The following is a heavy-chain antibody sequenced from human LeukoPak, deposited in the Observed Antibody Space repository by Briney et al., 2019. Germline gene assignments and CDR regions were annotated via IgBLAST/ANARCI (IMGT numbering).Heavy chain of an antibody. CDR2: IYNGVNT. CDR1: GASVSSASY. V-gene: IGHV4-61*01. CDR3: ARSRAFNSGAFDP. J-gene: IGHJ5*02. Sequence: SETPSLTCTVSGASVSSASYWTWIRQPPGKGVEWIAHIYNGVNTNYNPSLKSRVAISVDTSKNQFSLRLNSVTAADTAVYYCARSRAFNSGAFDPWGQGSLVTVSS. D-gene: IGHD1-26*01.